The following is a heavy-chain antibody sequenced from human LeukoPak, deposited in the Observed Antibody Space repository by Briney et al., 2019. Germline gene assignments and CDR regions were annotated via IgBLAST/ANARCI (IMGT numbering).Heavy chain of an antibody. CDR2: INRSGST. CDR3: ARAPLTYYYGSGSRSGFDY. CDR1: GGSFSGYY. J-gene: IGHJ4*02. V-gene: IGHV4-34*01. Sequence: SETLSLTCAVYGGSFSGYYWSWIRQPPGKGLEWIGEINRSGSTNYNPSLKSRVTISVDTSKNQFSLKLSSVTAADTAVYYCARAPLTYYYGSGSRSGFDYWGQGTLVTVSS. D-gene: IGHD3-10*01.